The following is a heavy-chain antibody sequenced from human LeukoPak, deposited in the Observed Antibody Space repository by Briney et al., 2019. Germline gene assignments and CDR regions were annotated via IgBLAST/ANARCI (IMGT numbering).Heavy chain of an antibody. D-gene: IGHD2-21*02. CDR2: INPKGGGT. CDR3: ARPYCGGDCYSCYDY. J-gene: IGHJ4*02. Sequence: GASVKVSCKASGYTFTGYYIHWVRQAPGQGLEWMGRINPKGGGTNYAQKFQARVTMTWDTSISTAYMELSSLRSDDTAVYYCARPYCGGDCYSCYDYWGQGTLVTVSS. V-gene: IGHV1-2*06. CDR1: GYTFTGYY.